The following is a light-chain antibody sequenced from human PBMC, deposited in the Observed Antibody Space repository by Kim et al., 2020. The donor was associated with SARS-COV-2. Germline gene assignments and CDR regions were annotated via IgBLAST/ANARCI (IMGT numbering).Light chain of an antibody. CDR1: SLRSYY. CDR3: NSRDSTGKRWV. Sequence: SSELTQDPAVSVALGQTVKITCQGDSLRSYYASWYQQKPGQAPILVIYGRNNRPSGIPDRFSGSSSVNTASLTITGAQAEDEAYYYCNSRDSTGKRWVFG. V-gene: IGLV3-19*01. CDR2: GRN. J-gene: IGLJ1*01.